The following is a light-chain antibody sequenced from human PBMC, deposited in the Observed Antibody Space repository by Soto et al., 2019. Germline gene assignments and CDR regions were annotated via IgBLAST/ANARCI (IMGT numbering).Light chain of an antibody. CDR2: DVA. CDR3: SSYTRSGTPV. CDR1: SSDVGFYSY. V-gene: IGLV2-14*03. Sequence: QSALTQPASVSESPGQSITISCIGTSSDVGFYSYVSWYQHHPGNAPKLLIYDVANRPSGVSNRFSGSKSDNTAYLSISGLQAEDEADYYCSSYTRSGTPVFGGGTKLTVL. J-gene: IGLJ3*02.